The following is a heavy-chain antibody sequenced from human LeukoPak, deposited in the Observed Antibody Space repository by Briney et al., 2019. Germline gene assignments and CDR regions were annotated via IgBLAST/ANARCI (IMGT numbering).Heavy chain of an antibody. CDR2: IWYDGSNK. CDR1: GFTFSSYG. V-gene: IGHV3-33*01. J-gene: IGHJ4*02. D-gene: IGHD6-19*01. Sequence: GRSLRLSCAASGFTFSSYGMHWVRQAPGKGLEWVAVIWYDGSNKYYADSVKGRFTISRDNSKNTLYLQMNSLRAEDTAVYYCASEYSSGWYLFDYWGQGTLVTVSS. CDR3: ASEYSSGWYLFDY.